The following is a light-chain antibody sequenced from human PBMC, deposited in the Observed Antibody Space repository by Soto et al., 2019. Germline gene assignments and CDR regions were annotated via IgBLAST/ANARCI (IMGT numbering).Light chain of an antibody. CDR1: SSNIGAGYD. CDR2: GNS. J-gene: IGLJ2*01. Sequence: QSVLTQPPSVSGAPGQRVTISCTGSSSNIGAGYDVHWYQQLPGTAPKLLIYGNSNRPSGVPDRFSGSKSGTSASLAITGLPAEDEAGYYCQSYDSSLSLVVFGGGTKLTVL. CDR3: QSYDSSLSLVV. V-gene: IGLV1-40*01.